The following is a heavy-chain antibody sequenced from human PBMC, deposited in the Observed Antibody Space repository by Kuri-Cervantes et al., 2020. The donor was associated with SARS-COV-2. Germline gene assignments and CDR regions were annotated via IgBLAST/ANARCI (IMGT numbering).Heavy chain of an antibody. CDR3: ARGHLGIDY. Sequence: GSLRLSCAVSGGSISSGGYSWSWIRQPPGKGLEWIGYIYYSGSTNYNPSLKSRVTISVDTSKNQFSLKLSSVTAADTAVYYCARGHLGIDYWGQGTLVTVSS. CDR1: GGSISSGGYS. CDR2: IYYSGST. D-gene: IGHD1-26*01. V-gene: IGHV4-61*08. J-gene: IGHJ4*02.